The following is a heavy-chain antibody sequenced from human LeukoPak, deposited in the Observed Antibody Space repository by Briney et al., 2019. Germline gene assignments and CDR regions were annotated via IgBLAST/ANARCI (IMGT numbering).Heavy chain of an antibody. Sequence: PSETLSLTCTVSGGSTSSYYWSWIRQPPGKGLEWIGYIYTSGSTNYNPSLKSRVTISVDTSKNQFSLKLSSVTAADTAVYYCARRSIAAATFYFDYWGQGTLVTVSS. CDR1: GGSTSSYY. CDR2: IYTSGST. D-gene: IGHD6-13*01. CDR3: ARRSIAAATFYFDY. V-gene: IGHV4-4*09. J-gene: IGHJ4*02.